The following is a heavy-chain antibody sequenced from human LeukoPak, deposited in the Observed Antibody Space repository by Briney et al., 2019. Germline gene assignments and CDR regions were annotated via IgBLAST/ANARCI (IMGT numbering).Heavy chain of an antibody. D-gene: IGHD3-10*01. Sequence: QPGRSLRLSCVASGFTFDEYSMHWVRQAPGKGLEWVSGITWNSGRVDYADSVQGRFTISRDNAKNSLYLQMNNLRAEDTAFYYCANGESYYYASGGGFWGQGTLVAVSS. J-gene: IGHJ4*02. V-gene: IGHV3-9*01. CDR2: ITWNSGRV. CDR3: ANGESYYYASGGGF. CDR1: GFTFDEYS.